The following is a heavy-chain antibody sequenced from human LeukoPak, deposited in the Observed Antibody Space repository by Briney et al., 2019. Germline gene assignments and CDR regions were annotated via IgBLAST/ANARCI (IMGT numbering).Heavy chain of an antibody. D-gene: IGHD6-19*01. V-gene: IGHV3-33*01. CDR1: GSTFSSYG. CDR2: IWYDGSNK. J-gene: IGHJ3*02. Sequence: PGGSLRLSCAASGSTFSSYGMHWVRQAPGKGLEWVAVIWYDGSNKYYADSVKGRFTISRDNSKNTLYLQMNSLRAEDTAVYYCAREASSGWFDAFDIWGQGTMITVSS. CDR3: AREASSGWFDAFDI.